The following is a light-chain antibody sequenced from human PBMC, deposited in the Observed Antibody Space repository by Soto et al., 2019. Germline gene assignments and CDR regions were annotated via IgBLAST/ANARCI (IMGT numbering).Light chain of an antibody. CDR1: QSISSN. CDR2: GAS. Sequence: DIVLTQSPGTLSLSPGERATLSCRASQSISSNLAWYQQKPGQAPRLLIYGASSRATGIPDRFSGSGSGTDFTLTISRLEPEDFAVYYCRQRSNWPLTFGGGTKVDIK. J-gene: IGKJ4*01. V-gene: IGKV3D-20*02. CDR3: RQRSNWPLT.